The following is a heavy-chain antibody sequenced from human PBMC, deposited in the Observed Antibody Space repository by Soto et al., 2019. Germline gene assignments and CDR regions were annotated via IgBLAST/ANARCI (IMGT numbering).Heavy chain of an antibody. CDR1: GGSISSSNW. Sequence: SETLSLTCAVSGGSISSSNWWSWVRQPPGKGLEWIGEIYHSGSTNYNPSLKSRVTISVDTSKNQFSLKLSSVTAADTAVYYCARCSYYDFWSGYPKSGYYYGMDVWGQGTTVT. CDR3: ARCSYYDFWSGYPKSGYYYGMDV. CDR2: IYHSGST. D-gene: IGHD3-3*01. J-gene: IGHJ6*02. V-gene: IGHV4-4*02.